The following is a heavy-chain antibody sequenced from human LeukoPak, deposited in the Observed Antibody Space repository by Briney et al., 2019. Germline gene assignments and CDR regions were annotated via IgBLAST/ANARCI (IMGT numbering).Heavy chain of an antibody. CDR1: GGTFSSYA. V-gene: IGHV1-69*01. D-gene: IGHD3-10*01. J-gene: IGHJ4*02. CDR2: IIPIFGTA. CDR3: ARHYGAYYFDY. Sequence: SVKVSCKASGGTFSSYAISWVRQAPGQGLEWMEGIIPIFGTANYAQKFQGRVTITADESTSTAYMELSSLRSEDTAVYYCARHYGAYYFDYWGQGTLVTVSS.